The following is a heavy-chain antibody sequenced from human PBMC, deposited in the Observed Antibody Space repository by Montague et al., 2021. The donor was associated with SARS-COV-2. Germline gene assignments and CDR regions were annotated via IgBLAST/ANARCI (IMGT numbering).Heavy chain of an antibody. D-gene: IGHD2-2*01. CDR2: IYHSGST. J-gene: IGHJ4*02. CDR3: ARSQDCSTTSCHFDY. Sequence: SETLSLTCTVSGYSISSGYYRGWIRQSPGKGLEWIGSIYHSGSTYYNPSLKSRVTISVDTSKNQFSLKLSSVTAADTAVYYCARSQDCSTTSCHFDYWGQGTLVAVSS. V-gene: IGHV4-38-2*02. CDR1: GYSISSGYY.